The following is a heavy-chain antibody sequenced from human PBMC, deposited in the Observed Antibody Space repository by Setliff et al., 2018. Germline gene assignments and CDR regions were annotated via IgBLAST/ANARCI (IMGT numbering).Heavy chain of an antibody. V-gene: IGHV5-51*01. CDR3: ARQAVAGSDAFDI. J-gene: IGHJ3*02. D-gene: IGHD6-19*01. CDR2: IYPGDSDT. Sequence: GESLKISCTGSGYSFTSYWIGWVRQMPGKGLEWMGIIYPGDSDTRYSPSFQGQITISADKSISTAYLQWSSLTASDTAMYYCARQAVAGSDAFDIWGQGTMVTVSS. CDR1: GYSFTSYW.